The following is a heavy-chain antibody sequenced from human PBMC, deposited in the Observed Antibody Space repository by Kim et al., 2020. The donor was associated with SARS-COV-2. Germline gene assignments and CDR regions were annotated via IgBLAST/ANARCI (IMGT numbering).Heavy chain of an antibody. Sequence: GGSLRLSCAASGFTFSDYYMSWIRQAPGKGLEWVSYISSSGSTIYYADSVKGRFTISRDNAKNSLYLQMNSLRAEDTAVYYCARRGPIVVVPAAIVYYYYYGMDVWGQGTTVTVSS. CDR3: ARRGPIVVVPAAIVYYYYYGMDV. CDR1: GFTFSDYY. J-gene: IGHJ6*02. CDR2: ISSSGSTI. V-gene: IGHV3-11*01. D-gene: IGHD2-2*01.